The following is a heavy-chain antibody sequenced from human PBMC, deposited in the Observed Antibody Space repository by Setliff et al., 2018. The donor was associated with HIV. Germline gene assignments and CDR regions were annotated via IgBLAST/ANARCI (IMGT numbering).Heavy chain of an antibody. CDR1: GFIFSSYA. CDR2: VRYDESNK. CDR3: AKVKVPTTDLYFLDY. V-gene: IGHV3-30*02. D-gene: IGHD1-1*01. J-gene: IGHJ4*02. Sequence: HPGGSLRLSCAASGFIFSSYAMHWVRQAPGKGLEWVACVRYDESNKYYAESVKDRFTISRDNSKNMVYLQMNSLRAEDTALYYCAKVKVPTTDLYFLDYWGQGTPVTVSS.